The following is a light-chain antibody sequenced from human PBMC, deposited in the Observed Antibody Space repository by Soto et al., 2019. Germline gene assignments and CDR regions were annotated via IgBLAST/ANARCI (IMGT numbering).Light chain of an antibody. J-gene: IGLJ1*01. Sequence: QSSLTPPRSVSGAPGQSVTISCTGNSSDVGGYNYVSWYQQHPGKAPKLMIYDVSKRPSGVPDRFSGSKSGNTASLTISGLQAEDEADYYCCSYAGSYVFGTGTKVTVL. CDR3: CSYAGSYV. CDR1: SSDVGGYNY. V-gene: IGLV2-11*01. CDR2: DVS.